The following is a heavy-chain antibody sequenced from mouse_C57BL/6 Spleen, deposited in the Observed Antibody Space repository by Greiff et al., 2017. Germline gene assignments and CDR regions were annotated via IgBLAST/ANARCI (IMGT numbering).Heavy chain of an antibody. CDR3: ARFPLYDGYYVGAMDY. D-gene: IGHD2-3*01. CDR1: GYTFTSYW. V-gene: IGHV1-64*01. Sequence: QVQLQQPGAELVKPGASVKLSCKASGYTFTSYWMHWVKQRPGQGLEWIGMIYPNSGSTNYNEKFKSKATLTVDKSSSTAYMQLSSLTSEDSAVYYCARFPLYDGYYVGAMDYWGQGTSVTVSS. J-gene: IGHJ4*01. CDR2: IYPNSGST.